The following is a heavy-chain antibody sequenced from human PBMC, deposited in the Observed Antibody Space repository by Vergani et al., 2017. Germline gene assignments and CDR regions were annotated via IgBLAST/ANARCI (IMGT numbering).Heavy chain of an antibody. V-gene: IGHV4-59*12. CDR1: GGSISSYY. J-gene: IGHJ4*02. CDR3: ARGRQQTDLDY. Sequence: QVQLQESGPGLVKPSETLSLTCTVSGGSISSYYWSWIRQPPGKGLEWIGYIYYSGSTNYNPSLKSRVTISVDTSKNQFSLKLSSVTAADTAVYYCARGRQQTDLDYWGQGTLVTVS. CDR2: IYYSGST. D-gene: IGHD6-13*01.